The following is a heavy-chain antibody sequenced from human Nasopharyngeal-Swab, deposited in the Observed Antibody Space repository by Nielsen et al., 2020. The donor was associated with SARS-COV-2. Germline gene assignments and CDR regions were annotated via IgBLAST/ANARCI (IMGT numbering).Heavy chain of an antibody. CDR1: GFNVTRFG. V-gene: IGHV3-30*03. D-gene: IGHD6-19*01. CDR3: ARGAVAGRNAFDI. Sequence: GGSLRLSCAASGFNVTRFGMHWVRQAPGKGPKWMAFISYDGTIQYYADSVKGRFTISRDNTKNILYLQMSSLRPEDTAVYYCARGAVAGRNAFDIWGQGTLITVSS. CDR2: ISYDGTIQ. J-gene: IGHJ3*02.